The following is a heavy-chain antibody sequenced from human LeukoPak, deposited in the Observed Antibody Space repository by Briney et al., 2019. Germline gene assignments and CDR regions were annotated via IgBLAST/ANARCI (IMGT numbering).Heavy chain of an antibody. V-gene: IGHV4-59*08. Sequence: SETLSLTYAVSGASINSYFWSWIRQPPGKGLEYIGYIGYSGSTNYNPSLKSRVTISVDTSKNQFSLKLSSVTAADTAVCYCARSRGYDGDWGQGTLVTVSS. CDR1: GASINSYF. CDR2: IGYSGST. CDR3: ARSRGYDGD. J-gene: IGHJ4*02. D-gene: IGHD5-12*01.